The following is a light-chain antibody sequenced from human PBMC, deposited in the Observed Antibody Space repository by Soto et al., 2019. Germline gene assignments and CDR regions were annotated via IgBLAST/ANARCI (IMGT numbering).Light chain of an antibody. CDR3: QQYGSSPCT. CDR2: GAS. CDR1: QSVSSSY. Sequence: EIVLTQSPGTLSLSPGERATLSCRASQSVSSSYLAWYRQKPGQAPSLLIYGASSRTTGIPDRVSGSGSGTDLTRTISRLDPEDFAVYYCQQYGSSPCTFGQGTKLELK. J-gene: IGKJ2*02. V-gene: IGKV3-20*01.